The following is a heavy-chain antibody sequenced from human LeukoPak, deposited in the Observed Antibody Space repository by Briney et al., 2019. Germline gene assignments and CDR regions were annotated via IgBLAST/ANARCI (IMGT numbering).Heavy chain of an antibody. Sequence: GGSLRLSCAASGFTFSSYSMNWVRQAPGKGLEWVSSISSSSSYIYYADSVKGRFTISRDNAKKSLYLQMNSLRAEDTAVYYCARDRLHYGEYEKTFDYWGQGTLVSVSS. V-gene: IGHV3-21*01. D-gene: IGHD4-17*01. CDR1: GFTFSSYS. CDR2: ISSSSSYI. CDR3: ARDRLHYGEYEKTFDY. J-gene: IGHJ4*02.